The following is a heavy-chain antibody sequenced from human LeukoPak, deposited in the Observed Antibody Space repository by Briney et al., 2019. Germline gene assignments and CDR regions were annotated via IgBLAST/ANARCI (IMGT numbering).Heavy chain of an antibody. CDR3: ARFDLGRYFDWSFDF. CDR1: GGSITSNSYY. Sequence: SETLSLTCTVSGGSITSNSYYWGWIRQPPGKGLEWIGSIYYTGDTYYNPSLKSRVTISVDTSKNQFSLKLSSVTAADTAIYYCARFDLGRYFDWSFDFWGQGTLVTVSS. D-gene: IGHD3-9*01. CDR2: IYYTGDT. V-gene: IGHV4-39*07. J-gene: IGHJ4*02.